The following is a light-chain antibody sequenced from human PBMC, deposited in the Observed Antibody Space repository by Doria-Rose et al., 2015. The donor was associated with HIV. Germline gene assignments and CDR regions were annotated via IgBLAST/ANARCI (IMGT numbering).Light chain of an antibody. CDR1: QIVGTK. V-gene: IGKV3-15*01. CDR2: DAS. J-gene: IGKJ4*01. CDR3: QQYNNWPLT. Sequence: ERATLSCRASQIVGTKLAWYQQKPGQAPRLLIYDASTRATGIPARFSGSGSVTEFTLTISSLQSEDFAVYYCQQYNNWPLTFGGGSTVEIK.